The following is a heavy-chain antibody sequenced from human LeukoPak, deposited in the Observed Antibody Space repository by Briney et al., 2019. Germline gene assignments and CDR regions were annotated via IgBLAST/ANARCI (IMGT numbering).Heavy chain of an antibody. V-gene: IGHV4-39*07. CDR3: AREATPPQGRYYFTLAFYYFDY. Sequence: SETLSLTFTVSGGSISSSGYYWGWVRQPPGKGLEWIGSIYSGGSTYYIPSLKSRVTISVDTSKNQFSLKLSSVTAADTAVYYCAREATPPQGRYYFTLAFYYFDYWGQGTLVTVSS. D-gene: IGHD3-9*01. CDR1: GGSISSSGYY. J-gene: IGHJ4*02. CDR2: IYSGGST.